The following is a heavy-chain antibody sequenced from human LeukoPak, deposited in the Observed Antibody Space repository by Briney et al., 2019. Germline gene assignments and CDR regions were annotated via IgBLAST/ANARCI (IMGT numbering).Heavy chain of an antibody. CDR3: AREDSSGWYRNY. CDR2: IIPIFGTA. J-gene: IGHJ4*02. V-gene: IGHV1-69*05. D-gene: IGHD6-19*01. CDR1: GGTFSSYA. Sequence: SVKVSCKASGGTFSSYAISWVRQAPGQGLEWMGRIIPIFGTANYAQKFQGRVTITTDESTSTAYMELSSLRSEDTAVYYCAREDSSGWYRNYWGQGTLVTVSS.